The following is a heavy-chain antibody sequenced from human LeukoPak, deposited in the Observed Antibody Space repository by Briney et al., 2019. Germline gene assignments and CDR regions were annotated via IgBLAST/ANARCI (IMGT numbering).Heavy chain of an antibody. V-gene: IGHV4-59*12. CDR1: GGSISSYY. CDR3: ARSRGDYVIRYYYMDV. Sequence: TSETLSLTCTVSGGSISSYYWSWIRQPPGKGLEWIGYIYYSGSTNYNPSLKSRVTISVDKSKNQFSLKLSSVTAADTAVYYCARSRGDYVIRYYYMDVWGKGTTVTVSS. J-gene: IGHJ6*03. CDR2: IYYSGST. D-gene: IGHD4-17*01.